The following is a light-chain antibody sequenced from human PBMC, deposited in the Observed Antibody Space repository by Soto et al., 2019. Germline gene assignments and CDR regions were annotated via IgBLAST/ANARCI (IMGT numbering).Light chain of an antibody. CDR1: QSISSA. CDR3: QQSYKTPWT. Sequence: DIQMTQSPSSLSASVGDRVSITCRTSQSISSALNWYQQKPGKAPKLLIYAASTLQSGVPPRFSGSESGTDFTLTISSLQPEDFATYYCQQSYKTPWTFGHGTKVEI. CDR2: AAS. J-gene: IGKJ1*01. V-gene: IGKV1-39*01.